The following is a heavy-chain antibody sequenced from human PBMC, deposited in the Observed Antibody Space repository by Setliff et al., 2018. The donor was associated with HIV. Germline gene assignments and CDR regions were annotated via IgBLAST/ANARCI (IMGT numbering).Heavy chain of an antibody. CDR2: ISASGGTT. CDR1: GFTFNNYA. V-gene: IGHV3-23*01. J-gene: IGHJ4*02. D-gene: IGHD5-18*01. Sequence: PGGSLRLSCAASGFTFNNYAMTWVRQAPGKGLEWVSIISASGGTTYSADSLKCRFTISRDNSKNMLFLQIDSLRADDTAVYYCVSGGRWLDLDYWGQGTLVTVSS. CDR3: VSGGRWLDLDY.